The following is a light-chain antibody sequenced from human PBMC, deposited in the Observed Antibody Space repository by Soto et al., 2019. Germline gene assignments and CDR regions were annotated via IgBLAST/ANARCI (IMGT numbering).Light chain of an antibody. CDR1: SSNIGAGYD. V-gene: IGLV1-40*01. Sequence: SALTQPPSVSGAPGQRVTISCTGSSSNIGAGYDVHWYQQLPGTAPKLLIYGNSNRPSGVPDRFSGSKSGTSASLAITGLQAEDEADYYCQSYDSSLSGSVFGGGTKVTVL. CDR3: QSYDSSLSGSV. J-gene: IGLJ2*01. CDR2: GNS.